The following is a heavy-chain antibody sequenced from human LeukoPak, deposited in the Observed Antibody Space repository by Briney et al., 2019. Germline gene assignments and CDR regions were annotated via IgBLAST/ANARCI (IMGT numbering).Heavy chain of an antibody. Sequence: GGPLRLSCAASGFTFSSYVMIWVRQAPGKGLEWVSVISGSTGSAHYADSVQGRFTISRDNSKNTLYLQMNSLRAEDTAVYYCARDLRRDYDILTGFDYWGQGTLVTVSS. J-gene: IGHJ4*02. V-gene: IGHV3-23*01. CDR2: ISGSTGSA. D-gene: IGHD3-9*01. CDR1: GFTFSSYV. CDR3: ARDLRRDYDILTGFDY.